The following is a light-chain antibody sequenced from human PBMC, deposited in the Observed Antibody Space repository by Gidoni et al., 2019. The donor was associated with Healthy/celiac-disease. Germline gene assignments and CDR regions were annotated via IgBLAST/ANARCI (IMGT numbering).Light chain of an antibody. CDR3: QQRSNWPWT. J-gene: IGKJ1*01. CDR1: QGVRSY. CDR2: YSS. Sequence: EIVLTQSPATLSFSPGERATLSCRASQGVRSYLAWYQQKPGQAPRLLIDYSSNRATGIPARFRGSGSGTDFTLTISILEPEDVAVYYCQQRSNWPWTFGQGTKVEIK. V-gene: IGKV3-11*01.